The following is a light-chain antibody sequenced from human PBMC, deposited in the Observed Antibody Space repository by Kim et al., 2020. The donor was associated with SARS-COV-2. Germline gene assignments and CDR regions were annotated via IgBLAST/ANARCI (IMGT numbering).Light chain of an antibody. J-gene: IGLJ1*01. CDR1: GLGNKY. Sequence: SVSPGQTASITCSGDGLGNKYASWYQQRSGQAPVLVIYQDSKRPSGIPGRFSGSNAGNTATLTISGTQAMDEADYYCQAWDNSAGVFGTGTKVTVL. CDR3: QAWDNSAGV. V-gene: IGLV3-1*01. CDR2: QDS.